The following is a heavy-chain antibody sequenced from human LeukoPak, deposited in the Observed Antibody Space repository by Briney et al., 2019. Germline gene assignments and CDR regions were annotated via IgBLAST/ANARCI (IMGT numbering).Heavy chain of an antibody. V-gene: IGHV3-23*01. J-gene: IGHJ5*02. D-gene: IGHD3-10*01. Sequence: AGGSLRLSCAASGFTFSSYSMNWVRQAPGKGLEWVSAISGSGGSIYYADSVKGRFTISRDNSKNMLYLQMNSLRAEDTAVYYCAKDRGVHYYGSERGLFNWFDPWGQGTLVTVSS. CDR2: ISGSGGSI. CDR1: GFTFSSYS. CDR3: AKDRGVHYYGSERGLFNWFDP.